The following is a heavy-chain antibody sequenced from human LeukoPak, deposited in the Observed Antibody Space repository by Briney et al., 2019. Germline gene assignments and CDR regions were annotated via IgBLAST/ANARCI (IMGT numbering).Heavy chain of an antibody. CDR2: INPNSGGT. D-gene: IGHD1-1*01. Sequence: ASVKVSCKASGYTFTSYYMHWVRQVPGQGLEWMGWINPNSGGTNYAQKFQGRVTMTRDTSISTAYMELSRLRSDDTAVYYCAREGNGLEADAFDIWGQGTMVTVSS. CDR3: AREGNGLEADAFDI. V-gene: IGHV1-2*02. CDR1: GYTFTSYY. J-gene: IGHJ3*02.